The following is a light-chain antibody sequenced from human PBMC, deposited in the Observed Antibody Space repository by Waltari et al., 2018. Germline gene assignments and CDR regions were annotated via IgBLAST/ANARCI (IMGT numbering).Light chain of an antibody. CDR2: EIS. Sequence: DIVMTQTPVSLSVTPGQSASISCKSSQSPLYTDGKTYFYWYLQKAGQPPQLLIYEISKRCSGVPDGFSGSGSGTDFTLKISRVEAEDVGVYYCMQTKQFPWTLGQGTKVEVK. J-gene: IGKJ1*01. CDR1: QSPLYTDGKTY. V-gene: IGKV2D-29*01. CDR3: MQTKQFPWT.